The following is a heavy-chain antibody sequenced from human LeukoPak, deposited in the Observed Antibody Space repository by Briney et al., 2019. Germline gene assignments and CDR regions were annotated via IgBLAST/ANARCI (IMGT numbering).Heavy chain of an antibody. D-gene: IGHD2-2*01. CDR3: ARTPLGYCSSTSCYGAYGMDV. J-gene: IGHJ6*04. CDR2: ISYDGSNK. V-gene: IGHV3-30*03. CDR1: GFTFSSYG. Sequence: GGSLRLSCAASGFTFSSYGMHWVRQAPGKGLEWVAVISYDGSNKYYADSVKGRFTISRDNSKNTLYLQMNSLRAEDTAVYYCARTPLGYCSSTSCYGAYGMDVWGKGTTVTVSS.